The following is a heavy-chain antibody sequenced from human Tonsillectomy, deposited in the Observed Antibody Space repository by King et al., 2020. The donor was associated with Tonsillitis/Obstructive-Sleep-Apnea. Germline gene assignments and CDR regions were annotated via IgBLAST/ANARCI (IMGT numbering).Heavy chain of an antibody. J-gene: IGHJ3*02. V-gene: IGHV3-7*03. Sequence: VQLVESGGGLVQPGGSLRLSCAASGFTFSSYWMSWVRQAPGKGLEGVANINQDGSEKYCVDSVKGRFAISRDNAKNSLYLQMNSLRAEDTAVYYCARVTAMIDFNIWGQGTMVTVSS. CDR2: INQDGSEK. CDR3: ARVTAMIDFNI. CDR1: GFTFSSYW. D-gene: IGHD3-22*01.